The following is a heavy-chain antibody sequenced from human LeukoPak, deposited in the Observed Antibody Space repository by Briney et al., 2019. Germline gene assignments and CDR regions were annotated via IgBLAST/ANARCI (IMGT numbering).Heavy chain of an antibody. CDR3: ARDRGGSYYLFDY. J-gene: IGHJ4*02. V-gene: IGHV4-31*03. CDR1: GGSISSGGYY. CDR2: IYYSGST. Sequence: KASETLSLTCTVSGGSISSGGYYWSWIRQHPGKGLEWIGYIYYSGSTYYNPSLKSRVTISVDTSKNQFSLKLSSVTAADTAVYYCARDRGGSYYLFDYWGQGTLVTVSS. D-gene: IGHD1-26*01.